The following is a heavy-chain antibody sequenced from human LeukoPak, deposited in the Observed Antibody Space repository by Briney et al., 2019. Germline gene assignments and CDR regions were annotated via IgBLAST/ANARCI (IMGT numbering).Heavy chain of an antibody. V-gene: IGHV4-59*08. CDR2: IYYSGST. J-gene: IGHJ3*02. D-gene: IGHD3-16*01. CDR3: ARIWGQKVTLDAFDI. CDR1: GGSISSYY. Sequence: SETLSLTCTVSGGSISSYYWSWIRQPPGKGLEWIGYIYYSGSTNYNPSLKSRVTISVDTSKNQFSLKLSSVTAADTAVYYCARIWGQKVTLDAFDIWGQGTMVTVSS.